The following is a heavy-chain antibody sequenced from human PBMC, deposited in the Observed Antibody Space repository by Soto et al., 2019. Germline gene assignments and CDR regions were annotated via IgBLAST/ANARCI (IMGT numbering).Heavy chain of an antibody. J-gene: IGHJ4*02. D-gene: IGHD5-12*01. V-gene: IGHV3-64*01. Sequence: GSLTLTCTASGFIFSSYAMHWVRQAPGKGLEYVSAISSNGDSTYYANSVKGRFTISRDNSKNTLYLQMGSLRADDMAVYYCARDHIGYDSWGQGT. CDR2: ISSNGDST. CDR1: GFIFSSYA. CDR3: ARDHIGYDS.